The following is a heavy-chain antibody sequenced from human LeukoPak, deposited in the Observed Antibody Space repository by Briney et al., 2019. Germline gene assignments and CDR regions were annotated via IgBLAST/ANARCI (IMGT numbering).Heavy chain of an antibody. Sequence: GGSLGLSCAASGFTFSSYWMHWVRQAPGKGLVWVSRINSDGSSTNYADSVKGRFTISRGNAENTLYLQMNSLRAEDTAVYYCARKAAGLTFDYWGQGTLVTVSS. CDR1: GFTFSSYW. CDR3: ARKAAGLTFDY. CDR2: INSDGSST. J-gene: IGHJ4*02. V-gene: IGHV3-74*01. D-gene: IGHD6-13*01.